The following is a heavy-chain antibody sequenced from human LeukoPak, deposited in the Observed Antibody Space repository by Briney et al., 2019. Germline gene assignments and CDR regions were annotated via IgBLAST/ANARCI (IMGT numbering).Heavy chain of an antibody. V-gene: IGHV4-4*07. CDR2: ISTSWNT. D-gene: IGHD2-2*03. Sequence: PSETLSLTCTVSGGSISDYYWSWLRQPAGKGLAWIGRISTSWNTNYNPSLKTRVTMSVDTSKTQFSLNLTSLTAADTAVYYCARGTIVDINFDYWGQGTLVTVSS. CDR3: ARGTIVDINFDY. CDR1: GGSISDYY. J-gene: IGHJ4*02.